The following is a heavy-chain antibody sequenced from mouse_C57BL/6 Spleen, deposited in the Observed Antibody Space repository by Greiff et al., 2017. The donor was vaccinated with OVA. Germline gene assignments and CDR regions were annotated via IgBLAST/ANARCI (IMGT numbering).Heavy chain of an antibody. J-gene: IGHJ3*01. CDR2: IYPGDGDT. D-gene: IGHD2-4*01. V-gene: IGHV1-80*01. CDR1: GYAFSSYW. Sequence: QVQLQQSGAELVKPGASVKISCKASGYAFSSYWMNWVKQRPGKGLEWIGQIYPGDGDTNYNGKFKGKATLTADKSSSTAYMQLSSLTSKDSAVYFCERLYDYDPAWFAYWGQGTLVTVSA. CDR3: ERLYDYDPAWFAY.